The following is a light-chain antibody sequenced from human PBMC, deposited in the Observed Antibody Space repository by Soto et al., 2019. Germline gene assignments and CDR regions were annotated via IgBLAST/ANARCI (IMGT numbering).Light chain of an antibody. J-gene: IGKJ4*01. V-gene: IGKV1-5*03. Sequence: DIQMTQSPSTLSASVGDRVTITCRASQSISSWLAWYQQKPGKAPKLLIYKASSLESGVPSRFSGSGSGTECTLTSSRLQPDDFATYYCQQYNSYPSFGGGTKVEIK. CDR2: KAS. CDR3: QQYNSYPS. CDR1: QSISSW.